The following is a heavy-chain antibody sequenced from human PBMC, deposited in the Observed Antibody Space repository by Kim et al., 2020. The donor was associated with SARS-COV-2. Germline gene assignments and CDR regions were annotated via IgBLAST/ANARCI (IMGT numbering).Heavy chain of an antibody. CDR2: IYHSGST. CDR1: GYSISSGYY. CDR3: ARVSAVAIVPDY. D-gene: IGHD3-3*01. Sequence: SETLSLTCTVSGYSISSGYYWGWIRQPPGKGLEWIGSIYHSGSTYYNPSLKSRVTISVDTSKNQFSLKLSSVTAADTAVYYCARVSAVAIVPDYWGQGTLVTVSS. J-gene: IGHJ4*02. V-gene: IGHV4-38-2*02.